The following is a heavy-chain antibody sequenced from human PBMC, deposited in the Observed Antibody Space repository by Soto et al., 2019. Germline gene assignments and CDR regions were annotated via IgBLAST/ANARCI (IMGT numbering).Heavy chain of an antibody. CDR3: VREAASGYYYYSGMDV. V-gene: IGHV3-30-3*01. CDR1: GFTFSNYA. J-gene: IGHJ6*02. Sequence: GGSLRLSCASSGFTFSNYAMHWVRQAPGKGLEWVAIISYDGSNKYYADSVKGRFTISRDNSKNTLYLQMNSLRPEDTAVYYCVREAASGYYYYSGMDVWGQGTTVTVSS. CDR2: ISYDGSNK.